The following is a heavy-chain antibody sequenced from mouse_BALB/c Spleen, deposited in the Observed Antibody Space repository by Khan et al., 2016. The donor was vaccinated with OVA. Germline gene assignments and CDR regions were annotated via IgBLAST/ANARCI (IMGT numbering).Heavy chain of an antibody. CDR2: ISTYYGDA. V-gene: IGHV1S137*01. Sequence: QVQLKQSGAELVRPGVSVKISCKGSGYTFTDYAMHWVKRSHSKSLEWIGVISTYYGDADYSQKFKGKATMTVDRSTSTAYMELARRTSEDAAIYYCARGGKFAYWGQGTLVTVSS. CDR3: ARGGKFAY. J-gene: IGHJ3*01. CDR1: GYTFTDYA. D-gene: IGHD1-1*02.